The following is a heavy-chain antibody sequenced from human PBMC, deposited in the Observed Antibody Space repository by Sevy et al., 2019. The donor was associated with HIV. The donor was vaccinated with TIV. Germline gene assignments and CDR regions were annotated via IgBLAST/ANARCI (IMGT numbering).Heavy chain of an antibody. CDR2: ISGSGTRT. Sequence: GESLRLSCAVSGFSFDSYGMTWVRQAPGKGLEWVSGISGSGTRTYYADSVKGRFSISRDNSKNRLYLQMNSLRSEDTGIYYSGKGGGGHYDPDEIGYYFYYYNMDVWGKGTTVTVSS. CDR1: GFSFDSYG. D-gene: IGHD3-22*01. V-gene: IGHV3-23*01. CDR3: GKGGGGHYDPDEIGYYFYYYNMDV. J-gene: IGHJ6*03.